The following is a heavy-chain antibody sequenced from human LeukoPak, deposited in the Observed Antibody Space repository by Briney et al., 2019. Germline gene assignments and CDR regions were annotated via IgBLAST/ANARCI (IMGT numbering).Heavy chain of an antibody. V-gene: IGHV4-39*07. CDR2: IGNINHSGGRT. Sequence: SETLSLTCTVSGGSISSGSDYWTWIRQPPGKGLEWIGNIGNINHSGGRTYYNPSLRSRVTISVDTSMNRFSLRLNSVTAADTAVYYCARAGQWLVMGYFDYWGQGTLVTVSS. CDR3: ARAGQWLVMGYFDY. J-gene: IGHJ4*02. CDR1: GGSISSGSDY. D-gene: IGHD6-19*01.